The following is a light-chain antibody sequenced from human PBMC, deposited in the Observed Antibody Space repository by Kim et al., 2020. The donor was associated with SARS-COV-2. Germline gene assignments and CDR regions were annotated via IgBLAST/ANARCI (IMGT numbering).Light chain of an antibody. CDR2: END. CDR3: QSYDSSSEV. J-gene: IGLJ3*02. V-gene: IGLV6-57*03. Sequence: GSTVTISCPRSTGAIASNYVQWYRQRPGSAPTTVIYENDQRPSGVPDRFSGSIDSSSNSASLTISGLKTEDEADYYCQSYDSSSEVFGGGTQLTVL. CDR1: TGAIASNY.